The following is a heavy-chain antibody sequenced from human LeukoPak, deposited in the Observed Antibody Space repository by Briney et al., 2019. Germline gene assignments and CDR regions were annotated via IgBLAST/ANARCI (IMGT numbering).Heavy chain of an antibody. J-gene: IGHJ3*02. D-gene: IGHD3-10*01. V-gene: IGHV3-30*02. CDR2: IRYDGSNK. CDR1: GFTFSRYG. Sequence: PGGSLRLSCAASGFTFSRYGMHWVSQAPGKRLEWVAFIRYDGSNKYYADSVKGRFTISRDNSKNTLYLQMNSLRAEDTAVYYCARTYYYGSGSYSEGAFNIWGQGTMVTVSS. CDR3: ARTYYYGSGSYSEGAFNI.